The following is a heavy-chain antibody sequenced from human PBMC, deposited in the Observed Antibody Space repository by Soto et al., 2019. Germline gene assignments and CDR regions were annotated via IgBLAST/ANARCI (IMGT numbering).Heavy chain of an antibody. Sequence: QLGGSLRLSCAASGFTFSSYGMHWVRQAPGKGLEWVAVIWYDGSNKYYADSVKGRFTISRDNSKNTLYLQMNSLRAEGTAVYYCARDSGEEQQFSYYYGMDVWGQGTTVTVSS. D-gene: IGHD6-13*01. V-gene: IGHV3-33*01. CDR2: IWYDGSNK. CDR3: ARDSGEEQQFSYYYGMDV. J-gene: IGHJ6*02. CDR1: GFTFSSYG.